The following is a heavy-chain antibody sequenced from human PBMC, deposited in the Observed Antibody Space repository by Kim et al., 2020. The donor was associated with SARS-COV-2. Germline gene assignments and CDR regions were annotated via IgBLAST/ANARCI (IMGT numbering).Heavy chain of an antibody. CDR3: TRYYDYVWGSYRPEDRGMDV. Sequence: GGSLRLSCAASGFTFSGSAMHWVRQASGKGLEWVGRIRSKANSYATAYAASVKGRFTISRDESKNTAYLQMNSLKTEDTAVYYCTRYYDYVWGSYRPEDRGMDVWGQGTTVTVSS. CDR1: GFTFSGSA. J-gene: IGHJ6*02. CDR2: IRSKANSYAT. V-gene: IGHV3-73*01. D-gene: IGHD3-16*02.